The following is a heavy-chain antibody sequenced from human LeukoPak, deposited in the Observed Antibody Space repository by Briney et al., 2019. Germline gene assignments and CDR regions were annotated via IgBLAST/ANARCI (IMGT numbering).Heavy chain of an antibody. CDR1: GGSISSYY. D-gene: IGHD3-3*01. CDR2: IYYSGST. J-gene: IGHJ4*02. Sequence: PSETLSLTCTVPGGSISSYYWSWIRQPPGKGLEWIGYIYYSGSTNYNPSLKSGVTISVDTSKNQFSLKLSSVTAADTAVYYCARSLGHYYDFWSGYYYPDWGQGTLVTVSS. V-gene: IGHV4-59*08. CDR3: ARSLGHYYDFWSGYYYPD.